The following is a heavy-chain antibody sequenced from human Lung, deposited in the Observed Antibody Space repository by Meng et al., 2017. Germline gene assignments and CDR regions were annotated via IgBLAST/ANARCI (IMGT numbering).Heavy chain of an antibody. CDR1: HYTFTVYG. CDR3: AKGTPGSRYAEN. J-gene: IGHJ4*02. CDR2: LGAHDGDT. D-gene: IGHD3-10*01. V-gene: IGHV1-18*01. Sequence: VQVVQSGAEMKRPGASVNVSCTASHYTFTVYGFIWFRQAPGQGLEWMAWLGAHDGDTSHAPRFQGRVTVPADRHTATAYMELRNLRSDDTGVYYCAKGTPGSRYAENWGQGTLVTVSS.